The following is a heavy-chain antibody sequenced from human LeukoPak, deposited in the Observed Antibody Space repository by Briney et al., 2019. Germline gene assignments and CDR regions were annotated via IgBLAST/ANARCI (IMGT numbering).Heavy chain of an antibody. D-gene: IGHD2-15*01. J-gene: IGHJ4*02. CDR2: ISSNGGST. CDR1: GFTFSSYS. V-gene: IGHV3-64*01. Sequence: GGSLGLSCAASGFTFSSYSMNWVRQAPGKGLEYVSAISSNGGSTYYANSVKGRFTISRDNSKNTLYLQMNSLRAEDTAVYYCAKPTRGSGGSFLIDYWGQGALVTVSS. CDR3: AKPTRGSGGSFLIDY.